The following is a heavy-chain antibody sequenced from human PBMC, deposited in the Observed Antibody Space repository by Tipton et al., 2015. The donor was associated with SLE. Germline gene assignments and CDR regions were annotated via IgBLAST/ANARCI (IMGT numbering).Heavy chain of an antibody. D-gene: IGHD6-13*01. J-gene: IGHJ1*01. V-gene: IGHV3-49*04. CDR3: TRDSSSWPEYFQH. Sequence: SLRLSCAASGFTFDDYGMSWVRQAPGKGLEWVGFIRSKAYGGTTEYAASVKGRFTISRDDSKGIAYLQMNSLKTEDTAVYYCTRDSSSWPEYFQHWGQGTLVTVSS. CDR1: GFTFDDYG. CDR2: IRSKAYGGTT.